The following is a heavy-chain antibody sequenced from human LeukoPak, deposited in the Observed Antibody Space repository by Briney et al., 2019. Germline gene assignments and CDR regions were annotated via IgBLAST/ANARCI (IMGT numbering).Heavy chain of an antibody. CDR1: GFTFSSYE. Sequence: AGGSLRLSCAASGFTFSSYEMNWVRQAPGKGLEWVSYISSSSSTIYYADSVKGRFTISRDNAKNSLYLQMNSLRAEDTALYYCARDPTKRIAARPTAFDPWGQGTLVTVSS. CDR2: ISSSSSTI. D-gene: IGHD6-6*01. V-gene: IGHV3-48*03. J-gene: IGHJ5*02. CDR3: ARDPTKRIAARPTAFDP.